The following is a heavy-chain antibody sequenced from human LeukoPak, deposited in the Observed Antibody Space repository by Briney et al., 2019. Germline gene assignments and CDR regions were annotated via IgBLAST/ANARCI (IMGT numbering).Heavy chain of an antibody. CDR2: ISGSGSST. CDR3: AKLRSIYAFDY. J-gene: IGHJ4*02. Sequence: WGPLILSCAASGFTFISYAMSWRGQAPGLGLEWVSAISGSGSSTYYADSVKGRFTISRDNSKNTLYLQMSSLRADDTAVYYCAKLRSIYAFDYWGQGTLVTVSS. V-gene: IGHV3-23*01. CDR1: GFTFISYA. D-gene: IGHD5/OR15-5a*01.